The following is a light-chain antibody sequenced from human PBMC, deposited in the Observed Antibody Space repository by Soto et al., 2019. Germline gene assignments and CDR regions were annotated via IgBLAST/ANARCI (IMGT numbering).Light chain of an antibody. V-gene: IGKV3-15*01. J-gene: IGKJ3*01. CDR2: GAS. CDR1: QSVSSN. CDR3: QQYNNWPG. Sequence: EIVMTQSPATLSVSPGERATLSCRASQSVSSNLAWYQQKPGQAPRLLIYGASTRATGIPAGFSGSGSGTEFTLTISSLQSEDFAVYYCQQYNNWPGFGPGTKVDIK.